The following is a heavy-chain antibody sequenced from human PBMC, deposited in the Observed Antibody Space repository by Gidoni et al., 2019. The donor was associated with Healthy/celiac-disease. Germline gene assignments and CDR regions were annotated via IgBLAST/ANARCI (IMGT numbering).Heavy chain of an antibody. D-gene: IGHD6-13*01. V-gene: IGHV3-23*01. J-gene: IGHJ4*02. CDR2: ISGRGGST. CDR3: AKDASPIAAAEGY. Sequence: EVQLLESGGGLVQHGGSLIISYAASGFPFSSYAMRGVRQAPGKGREWVSAISGRGGSTYYADSVKGRFTISRDNSKNTLYLQMNSLRAEDTAVYYCAKDASPIAAAEGYWGQGTLVTVSS. CDR1: GFPFSSYA.